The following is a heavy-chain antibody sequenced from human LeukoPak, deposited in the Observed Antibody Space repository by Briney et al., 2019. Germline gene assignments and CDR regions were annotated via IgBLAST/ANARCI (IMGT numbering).Heavy chain of an antibody. D-gene: IGHD5-24*01. V-gene: IGHV3-7*01. CDR2: VKPDGSEK. CDR1: GFSFSDYW. CDR3: ANLWEMGY. J-gene: IGHJ4*02. Sequence: GGSLRLSCAASGFSFSDYWMSWVRQAPGKGLEWVANVKPDGSEKYYVDSVKGRFTISRDNARNSLYLQMDSLRAEDTAVYYCANLWEMGYWGQGTLVTVSS.